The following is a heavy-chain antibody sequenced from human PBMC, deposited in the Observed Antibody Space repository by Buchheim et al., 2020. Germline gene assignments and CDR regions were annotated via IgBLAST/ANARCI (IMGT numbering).Heavy chain of an antibody. J-gene: IGHJ5*02. V-gene: IGHV4-39*01. CDR3: VRHFPPNWFDP. CDR1: DGSMTTTGYY. Sequence: QLQLQESGPGLVKPSETLSLTCTVYDGSMTTTGYYWGWIRQPPGKGLEWMGRAYYSGSTYYNPSLKSRVTISVDTSKNHFSLNLSSVTAADTAVYYCVRHFPPNWFDPWGQG. CDR2: AYYSGST.